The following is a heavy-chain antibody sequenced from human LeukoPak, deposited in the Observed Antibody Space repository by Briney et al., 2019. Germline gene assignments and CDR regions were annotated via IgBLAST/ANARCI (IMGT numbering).Heavy chain of an antibody. CDR3: ARRYGDYRENYFDY. V-gene: IGHV4-38-2*01. CDR1: GYSISSGYY. J-gene: IGHJ4*02. Sequence: SETLSLTCAVSGYSISSGYYWGWIRQPPGKGLEWIGSIYHSGSTYYNPSLKSRVTISVDTSKNQFSLKLSSVTAADTAMYYCARRYGDYRENYFDYWGQGTLVTVSS. CDR2: IYHSGST. D-gene: IGHD4-17*01.